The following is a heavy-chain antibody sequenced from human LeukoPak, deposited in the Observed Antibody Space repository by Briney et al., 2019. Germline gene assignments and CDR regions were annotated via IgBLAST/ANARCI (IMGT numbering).Heavy chain of an antibody. CDR1: GGSISSSSYY. J-gene: IGHJ4*02. D-gene: IGHD3/OR15-3a*01. CDR2: IYYSGST. CDR3: ARGTRSYFDY. V-gene: IGHV4-39*01. Sequence: SETLSLTCTVSGGSISSSSYYWGWIRQPPGKGLEWIGSIYYSGSTYYNPSLKSRVTISADTSKNQFSLKLSPVTAADTAVYYCARGTRSYFDYWGQGTLVTVSS.